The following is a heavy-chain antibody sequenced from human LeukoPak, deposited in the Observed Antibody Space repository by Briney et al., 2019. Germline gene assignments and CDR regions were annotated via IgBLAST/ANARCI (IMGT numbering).Heavy chain of an antibody. CDR3: ARDYKIPQQYCSITSCYLFDY. CDR2: IYPSDGST. V-gene: IGHV1-46*01. Sequence: ASVKVSCKASGYTFTSYYMHWVRQAPGQGLEWMVIIYPSDGSTTYAQDFQGRVTMTRDTSTSTVYMELSSLRSEDTAVYYCARDYKIPQQYCSITSCYLFDYWGQGTLVTVSS. D-gene: IGHD2-2*01. CDR1: GYTFTSYY. J-gene: IGHJ4*02.